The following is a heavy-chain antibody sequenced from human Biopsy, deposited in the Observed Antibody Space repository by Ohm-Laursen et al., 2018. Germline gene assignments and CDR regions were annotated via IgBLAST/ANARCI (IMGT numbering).Heavy chain of an antibody. J-gene: IGHJ1*01. CDR3: ARGSNEYGGLYFPH. CDR2: ISHTGYT. V-gene: IGHV4-59*11. CDR1: GGSFTGHY. Sequence: GTLSLTCTVSGGSFTGHYWTWIRQPPGKGLEWIGHISHTGYTSYKSSLKSRVTISLDTSRNHFSLRLTSLAAADTAVYYCARGSNEYGGLYFPHWGQGTLVTVSS. D-gene: IGHD4-23*01.